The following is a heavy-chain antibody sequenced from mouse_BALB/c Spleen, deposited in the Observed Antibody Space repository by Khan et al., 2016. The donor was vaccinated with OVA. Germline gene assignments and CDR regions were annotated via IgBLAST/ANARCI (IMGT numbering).Heavy chain of an antibody. Sequence: EVQLQESGPGLVKPSQSLSLTCTVTGYSITSDYAWNWIRQFPGNKLEWMGYLSSSGSTSYNPSLKSRISITRDTSKNQFFLQLKSVTTEDTATYYGARSLYYGYGYALDYWGQGTSVTVSS. J-gene: IGHJ4*01. CDR1: GYSITSDYA. V-gene: IGHV3-2*02. CDR2: LSSSGST. CDR3: ARSLYYGYGYALDY. D-gene: IGHD2-2*01.